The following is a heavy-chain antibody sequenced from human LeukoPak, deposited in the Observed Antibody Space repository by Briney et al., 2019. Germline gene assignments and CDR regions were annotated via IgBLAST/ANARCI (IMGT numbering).Heavy chain of an antibody. D-gene: IGHD3-10*01. CDR3: ARVITMVRGVTDY. Sequence: GGSLRLSCAVSGFTFSSYAMSWVRQAPGKGLEWVSAISVSGGSTFYVDSVKGRFTISRDNSKNTLYLQMNSLRAEDTAVYYCARVITMVRGVTDYWGQGTLVTVSS. J-gene: IGHJ4*02. CDR2: ISVSGGST. V-gene: IGHV3-23*01. CDR1: GFTFSSYA.